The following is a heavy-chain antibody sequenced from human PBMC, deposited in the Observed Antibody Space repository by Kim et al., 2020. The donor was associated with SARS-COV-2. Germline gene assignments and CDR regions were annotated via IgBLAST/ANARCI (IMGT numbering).Heavy chain of an antibody. D-gene: IGHD6-13*01. CDR3: ARIRGSSWDLDY. J-gene: IGHJ4*02. V-gene: IGHV2-70*01. Sequence: YYSTSLKTRLTISKDTSKNQVVLTMTNMDPVDTATYYCARIRGSSWDLDYWGQGTLVTVSS.